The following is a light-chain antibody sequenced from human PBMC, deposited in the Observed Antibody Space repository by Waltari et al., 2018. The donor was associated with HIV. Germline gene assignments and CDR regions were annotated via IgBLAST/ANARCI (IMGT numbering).Light chain of an antibody. CDR3: AAWDDSLSGFVV. CDR1: LSTIGSTF. J-gene: IGLJ2*01. Sequence: QSVLPQPPSPSRPPGQRVTIPCYGGLSTIGSTFVCWYQGLPGTAPKLLSYRDNQRPSGVPDRFSASKSGTSASLAISGLRSEDEADYYCAAWDDSLSGFVVFGGGTKLTVL. CDR2: RDN. V-gene: IGLV1-47*01.